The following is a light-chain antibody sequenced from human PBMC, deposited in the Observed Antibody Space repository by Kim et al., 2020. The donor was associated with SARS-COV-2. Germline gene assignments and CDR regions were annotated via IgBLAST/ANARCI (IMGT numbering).Light chain of an antibody. CDR3: QKYYSDPS. CDR1: QDISNY. J-gene: IGKJ1*01. Sequence: DIQMTKSPSSLSASVGDRVTITCRASQDISNYLGWYQQKPGKAPKLLIYAASTLQSGVPSRFSGTGSGTDFTLTISSLQPEDVATYYCQKYYSDPSFGQGTKVDIK. CDR2: AAS. V-gene: IGKV1-27*01.